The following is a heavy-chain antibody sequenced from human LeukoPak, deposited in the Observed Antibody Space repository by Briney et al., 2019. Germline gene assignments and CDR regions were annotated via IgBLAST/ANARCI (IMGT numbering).Heavy chain of an antibody. CDR1: GGSITGYY. Sequence: SETLSLTCTVSGGSITGYYWTWIRQPAGKGLEWIGRVSDTGRAYYNPSLERRVTISLDTSNNRFSLKVTSVTAADTAVYYCARGTYMTHISGYYSFVYWGQGTLVSVSS. CDR2: VSDTGRA. D-gene: IGHD5-12*01. V-gene: IGHV4-4*07. CDR3: ARGTYMTHISGYYSFVY. J-gene: IGHJ4*02.